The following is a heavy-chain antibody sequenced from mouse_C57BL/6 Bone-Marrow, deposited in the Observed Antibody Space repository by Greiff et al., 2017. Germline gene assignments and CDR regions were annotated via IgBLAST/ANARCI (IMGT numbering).Heavy chain of an antibody. CDR2: ISSGGSYT. D-gene: IGHD4-1*01. V-gene: IGHV5-6*01. CDR3: ARQDWAWFAY. CDR1: GFTFSSYG. J-gene: IGHJ3*01. Sequence: EVQLVESGGDLVKPGGSLKLSCAASGFTFSSYGMSWVRQTPDKRLEWVATISSGGSYTYYPDSVKGRFTISRDNAKNTLYLQMSSLKSADTAMYYCARQDWAWFAYWGQGTLVTVSA.